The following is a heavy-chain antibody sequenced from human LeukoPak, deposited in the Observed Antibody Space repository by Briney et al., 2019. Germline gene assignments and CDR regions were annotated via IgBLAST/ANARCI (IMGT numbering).Heavy chain of an antibody. V-gene: IGHV3-23*01. CDR3: GKDPYYYDSSGYYLN. D-gene: IGHD3-22*01. CDR2: ISGSGGST. CDR1: GFTFSSYA. J-gene: IGHJ4*02. Sequence: GRSMRLSCAASGFTFSSYAMSWVRQAPGKGLEWVSAISGSGGSTYYADSVKGRLTISRHHSKNTLYLQMNSLRDEDTAVYYCGKDPYYYDSSGYYLNWGQGTLVTVSS.